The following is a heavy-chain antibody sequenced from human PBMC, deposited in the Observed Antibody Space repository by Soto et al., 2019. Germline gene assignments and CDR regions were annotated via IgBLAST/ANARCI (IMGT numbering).Heavy chain of an antibody. Sequence: VASVKVSCKASGGTFSSYAISWVRQAPGQGLEWMGGIIPIFGTANYAQKFQGRVTITADESTSTAYMELSSLRSEDTAVYYCARDEGPRRFDYWGQGTLVTVSS. CDR1: GGTFSSYA. CDR2: IIPIFGTA. CDR3: ARDEGPRRFDY. J-gene: IGHJ4*02. V-gene: IGHV1-69*13.